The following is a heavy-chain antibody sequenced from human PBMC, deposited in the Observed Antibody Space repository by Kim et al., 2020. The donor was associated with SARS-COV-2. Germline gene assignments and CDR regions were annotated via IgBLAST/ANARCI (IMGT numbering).Heavy chain of an antibody. Sequence: VKGRFTISRDNSTNTPYLQMNSLRAEDTAVYYCARDIMVRGVIIGGIDYWGQGTLVTVSS. CDR3: ARDIMVRGVIIGGIDY. J-gene: IGHJ4*02. V-gene: IGHV3-30*07. D-gene: IGHD3-10*01.